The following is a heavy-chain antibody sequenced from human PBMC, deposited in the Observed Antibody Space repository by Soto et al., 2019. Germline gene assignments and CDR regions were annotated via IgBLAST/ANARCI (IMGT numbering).Heavy chain of an antibody. V-gene: IGHV4-39*01. CDR3: ARGNITIFGVVIMPYGMDV. J-gene: IGHJ6*02. D-gene: IGHD3-3*01. CDR1: GCSIISSSYY. Sequence: SETLSLTCTVSGCSIISSSYYWGWIRKPPGKGLEWIGSIYYSGSTYYNPSLKSRVTISVDTSKNQFSLKLSSVTAADTAVYYCARGNITIFGVVIMPYGMDVWGQGTTVT. CDR2: IYYSGST.